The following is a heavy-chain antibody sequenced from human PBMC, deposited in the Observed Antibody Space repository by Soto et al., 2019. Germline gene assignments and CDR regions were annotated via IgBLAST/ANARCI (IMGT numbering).Heavy chain of an antibody. CDR2: ISGGGDTT. CDR1: GFTFNNYA. CDR3: AKGRGGSGSLTPRVDF. D-gene: IGHD3-10*01. Sequence: EVQLLESGGGLVQPGGSLGLSCAASGFTFNNYAMTWVRQAPGKGPEWVSAISGGGDTTSYADSVKGRFTVSRDGSKNTLYLQMSSLRAEDTALYYCAKGRGGSGSLTPRVDFWGQGTLVTVSS. J-gene: IGHJ4*02. V-gene: IGHV3-23*01.